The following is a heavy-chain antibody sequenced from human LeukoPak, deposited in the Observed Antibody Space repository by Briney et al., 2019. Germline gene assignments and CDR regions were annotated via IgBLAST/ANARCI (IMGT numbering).Heavy chain of an antibody. D-gene: IGHD3-22*01. Sequence: PGGSLRLSCAASGFTFSSYGMHWVRQAPGKGLEWVAFIRYDGSNKYYADSVKGRFTTSRDNSKNTLYLQMNSLRAEDTAVYYCAKGGYYDSSGYWVLDYWGQGTLVTVSS. CDR2: IRYDGSNK. CDR3: AKGGYYDSSGYWVLDY. V-gene: IGHV3-30*02. CDR1: GFTFSSYG. J-gene: IGHJ4*02.